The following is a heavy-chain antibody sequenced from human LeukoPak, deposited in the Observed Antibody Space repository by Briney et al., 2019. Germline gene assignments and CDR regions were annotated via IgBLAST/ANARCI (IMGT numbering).Heavy chain of an antibody. Sequence: GGSLRLSCAAPGFTFSSYWMSWVRQAQGKGLEWVANIKQDGSEKDYVDSVKGRFTISRDNAKNSLYLQMNSLRAEDTAVYYCARMDIAVAGIFDYWGQGTLVTVSS. V-gene: IGHV3-7*01. CDR2: IKQDGSEK. CDR1: GFTFSSYW. CDR3: ARMDIAVAGIFDY. D-gene: IGHD6-19*01. J-gene: IGHJ4*02.